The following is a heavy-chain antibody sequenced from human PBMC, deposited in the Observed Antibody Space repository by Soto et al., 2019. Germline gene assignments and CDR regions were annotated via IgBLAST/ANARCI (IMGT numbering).Heavy chain of an antibody. D-gene: IGHD1-26*01. CDR2: ISGSGGTT. CDR3: ARGLDSAGTGRYFEH. J-gene: IGHJ4*02. V-gene: IGHV3-23*01. CDR1: GVTFSRNA. Sequence: EVHVLESGGGFVQPGGSLRLSCVASGVTFSRNAMTWVRQAPGKGLEWVSGISGSGGTTDYADSVKGRFTVSRDNSKNTLYLQMNSLRAEDTGVYFWARGLDSAGTGRYFEHLGQGTLVTVSS.